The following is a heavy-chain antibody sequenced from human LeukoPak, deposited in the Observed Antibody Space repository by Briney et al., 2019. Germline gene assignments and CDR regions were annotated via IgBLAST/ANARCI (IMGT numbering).Heavy chain of an antibody. CDR1: GGSFSGYY. CDR3: ARRRVVVVAATVPSLKRYWYFDL. Sequence: SETLSLTCAVYGGSFSGYYWSWIRQPPGKGLEWIGEINHSGSTNYNPSLKSRVTISVDTSKNQFSLKLRSASAADTAVYYCARRRVVVVAATVPSLKRYWYFDLWGRGTLVTVSS. CDR2: INHSGST. V-gene: IGHV4-34*01. J-gene: IGHJ2*01. D-gene: IGHD2-15*01.